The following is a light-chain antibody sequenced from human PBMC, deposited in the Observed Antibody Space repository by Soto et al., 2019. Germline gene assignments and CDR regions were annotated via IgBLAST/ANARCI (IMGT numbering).Light chain of an antibody. CDR2: DVS. J-gene: IGLJ2*01. V-gene: IGLV2-14*03. CDR1: SSDIGRYNY. Sequence: QSVLTQPASVSGSPGQSITTSCTGTSSDIGRYNYVSWYQHSPGKAPKLIIYDVSDRPSGVSNRFSGSKSGTTASLTISGLQAEDEADYYCGSYTSSDTMIFGGGTKLTVL. CDR3: GSYTSSDTMI.